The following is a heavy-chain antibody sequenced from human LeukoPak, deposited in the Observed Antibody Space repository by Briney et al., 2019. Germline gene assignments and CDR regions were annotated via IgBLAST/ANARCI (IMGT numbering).Heavy chain of an antibody. V-gene: IGHV3-48*03. D-gene: IGHD4-17*01. CDR1: GFTFSSYE. J-gene: IGHJ3*02. CDR2: ISSSGSTI. CDR3: ARGGGDYEDPFDI. Sequence: GGSLRLSCAASGFTFSSYEMNWVRQAPGKGLEWVSYISSSGSTIYYADSVKGRFTISRANAKNSLYLQMNSLRAEDTAVYYCARGGGDYEDPFDIWGQGTMVTVSS.